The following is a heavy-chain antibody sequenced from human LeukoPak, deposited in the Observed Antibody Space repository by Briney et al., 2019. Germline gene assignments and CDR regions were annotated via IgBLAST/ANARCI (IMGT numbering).Heavy chain of an antibody. J-gene: IGHJ4*02. CDR1: GFTFSSYG. D-gene: IGHD2-2*01. CDR3: AKDLGVQYQLLDYFDY. CDR2: IWYDGSHK. Sequence: GRSLRLSCAASGFTFSSYGMHWVRQAPGKGLEWVAIIWYDGSHKYYADSVKGRFAISRDNSKNTLYLRMNSLRAEDTAVYYCAKDLGVQYQLLDYFDYWGQGTLVTVSS. V-gene: IGHV3-33*06.